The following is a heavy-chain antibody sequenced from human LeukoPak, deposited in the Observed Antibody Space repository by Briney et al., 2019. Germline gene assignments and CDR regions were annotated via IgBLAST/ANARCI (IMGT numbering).Heavy chain of an antibody. CDR3: ARLSVIAADGTHYFDY. J-gene: IGHJ4*02. CDR1: GYSFTNYW. Sequence: GESLKISCKGSGYSFTNYWIGWVRQMPGKGLEWMGNIYPGDSDSRNSPSFQAQVSISADKSINTAYLQWSSLKASDTAMYYCARLSVIAADGTHYFDYWGQGTLVTVSS. D-gene: IGHD6-13*01. V-gene: IGHV5-51*01. CDR2: IYPGDSDS.